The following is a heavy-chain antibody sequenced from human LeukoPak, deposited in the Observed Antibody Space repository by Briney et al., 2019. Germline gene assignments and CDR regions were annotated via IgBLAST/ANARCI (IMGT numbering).Heavy chain of an antibody. CDR1: GFTVSSKF. V-gene: IGHV3-53*01. CDR3: ASLISGWYDY. Sequence: GGSLRLSCAASGFTVSSKFMSWVRQAPGKGLEWVSVIYSGGSTYYADSVKGRFTISRDSSKSTVYLQMNSLRAEDTAVYYCASLISGWYDYWGQGTLVTVSS. J-gene: IGHJ4*02. D-gene: IGHD6-19*01. CDR2: IYSGGST.